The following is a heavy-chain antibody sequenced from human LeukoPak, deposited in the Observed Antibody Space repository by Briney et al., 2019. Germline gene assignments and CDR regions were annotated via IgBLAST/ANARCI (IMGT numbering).Heavy chain of an antibody. CDR1: GFTFSNYA. Sequence: GGSLKLSCAASGFTFSNYAMHWVRQAPGKGLEWVTLISYDGSDKYYADSVQGRLTISRDNSKNTLYLQMSSLRAEDTAVYYCARGNPYYYDSSGYTFPYWGQGALVTVSS. CDR2: ISYDGSDK. CDR3: ARGNPYYYDSSGYTFPY. D-gene: IGHD3-22*01. V-gene: IGHV3-30-3*01. J-gene: IGHJ4*02.